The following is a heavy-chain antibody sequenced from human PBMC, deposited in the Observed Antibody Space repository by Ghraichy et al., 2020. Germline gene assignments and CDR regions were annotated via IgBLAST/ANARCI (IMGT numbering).Heavy chain of an antibody. CDR1: GFTFSSYA. Sequence: GGSLRLSCAASGFTFSSYAMSWVRQAPGKGLEWVSAISGSGGSTYYADSVKGRFTISRDNSKNTLYLQMNSLRAEDTAVYYCAKDPAAGTEGYNWFDPWGQGTLVTVSS. CDR3: AKDPAAGTEGYNWFDP. J-gene: IGHJ5*02. V-gene: IGHV3-23*01. D-gene: IGHD6-13*01. CDR2: ISGSGGST.